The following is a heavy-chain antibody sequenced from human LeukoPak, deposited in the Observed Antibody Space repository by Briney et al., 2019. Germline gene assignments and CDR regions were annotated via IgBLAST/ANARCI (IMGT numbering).Heavy chain of an antibody. CDR1: GYTFTSYD. V-gene: IGHV1-8*01. CDR2: MNPNSGNT. CDR3: ASLQGGYNYYFDY. J-gene: IGHJ4*02. D-gene: IGHD5-24*01. Sequence: GASVKVSCKASGYTFTSYDINWVRQATGQGLGWMGWMNPNSGNTGYAQKFQGRVTMTRNTSISTAYMELSSLRSEDTAVYYCASLQGGYNYYFDYWGQGTLVTVSS.